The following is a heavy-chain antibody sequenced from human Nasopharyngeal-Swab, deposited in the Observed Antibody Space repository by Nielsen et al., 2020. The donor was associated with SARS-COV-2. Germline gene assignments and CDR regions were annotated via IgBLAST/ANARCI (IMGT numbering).Heavy chain of an antibody. CDR2: ISGSGSST. J-gene: IGHJ6*02. Sequence: GESLKISCAASGFTFSSYAMSWVRQAPGKGLEWVSSISGSGSSTYYADSVKGRFTISRDNSKNTLYLQMNSLRAEDTAIYYCAKDGHILTGYYNPYYCYYYGMDVWGQGTTVTVSS. D-gene: IGHD3-9*01. V-gene: IGHV3-23*01. CDR3: AKDGHILTGYYNPYYCYYYGMDV. CDR1: GFTFSSYA.